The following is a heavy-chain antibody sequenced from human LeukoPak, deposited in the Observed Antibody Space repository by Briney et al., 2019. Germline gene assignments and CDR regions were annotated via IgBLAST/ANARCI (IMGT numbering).Heavy chain of an antibody. CDR2: IYYRGST. Sequence: SETLSLTCTVSGGSISSSSYYWGWIRQPPGKGLEWIGSIYYRGSTYYNRSLKSRVTISLDTSKNQFSLKLSSVTAADKAVYYCASVSSTYYYGMDVWGQGTPVTVSS. CDR3: ASVSSTYYYGMDV. V-gene: IGHV4-39*01. CDR1: GGSISSSSYY. D-gene: IGHD2-2*01. J-gene: IGHJ6*02.